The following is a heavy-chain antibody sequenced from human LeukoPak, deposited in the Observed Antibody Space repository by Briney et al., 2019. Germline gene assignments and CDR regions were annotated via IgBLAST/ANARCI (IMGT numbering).Heavy chain of an antibody. J-gene: IGHJ4*02. CDR2: ISGSGGST. CDR1: GFTFNSYA. D-gene: IGHD3-16*01. Sequence: GGSLRLSCAASGFTFNSYAMSWVRQAPGKGLEWVSAISGSGGSTYYADSVKGRFTISRDNSKNTLYLQMNSLRAEDTAVYYCAKSYDYVWGSEFDYWGQGTLVTVSS. V-gene: IGHV3-23*01. CDR3: AKSYDYVWGSEFDY.